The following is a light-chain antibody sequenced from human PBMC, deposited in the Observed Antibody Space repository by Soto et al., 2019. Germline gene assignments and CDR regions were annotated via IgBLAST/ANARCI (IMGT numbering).Light chain of an antibody. CDR2: DNN. V-gene: IGLV1-51*01. CDR1: SSNIGNNY. J-gene: IGLJ7*01. CDR3: GTWDSSLSAPAV. Sequence: QSVLTQPPSVPAAPGQKVTISCSGSSSNIGNNYVSWYQQLPGTAPKLLIYDNNKRPSGIPDRFSGSKSGTSATLGITGLQTGDEADYYCGTWDSSLSAPAVFGGGTQLTVL.